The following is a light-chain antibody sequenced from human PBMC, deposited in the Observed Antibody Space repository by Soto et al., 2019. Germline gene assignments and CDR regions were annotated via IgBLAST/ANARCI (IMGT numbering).Light chain of an antibody. V-gene: IGKV1-5*03. CDR1: QRISSW. CDR3: QQYNSYPWT. CDR2: KAS. J-gene: IGKJ1*01. Sequence: DIQMTQSPSTLSAYVGDRVTITCRASQRISSWLAWYQQKPGKAPKLLIYKASTLESGVPSTFSGSGSGTEFTLTISSLQPDDFATYYCQQYNSYPWTFGQGTKVEIK.